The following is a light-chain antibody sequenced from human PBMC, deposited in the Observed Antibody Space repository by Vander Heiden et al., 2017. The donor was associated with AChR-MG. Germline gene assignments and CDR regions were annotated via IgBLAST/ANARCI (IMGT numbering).Light chain of an antibody. CDR2: DND. CDR1: SSNIGRNT. Sequence: QSVLPQPPSTSGTPGQRVTISCSGSSSNIGRNTVNWYQQFPGTAPKLLMYDNDQRPSGVPDRFSASKSGTSASLAISGLQSEDEAVYHCAAWDDSLNGVVFGGGTTLTVL. J-gene: IGLJ2*01. V-gene: IGLV1-44*01. CDR3: AAWDDSLNGVV.